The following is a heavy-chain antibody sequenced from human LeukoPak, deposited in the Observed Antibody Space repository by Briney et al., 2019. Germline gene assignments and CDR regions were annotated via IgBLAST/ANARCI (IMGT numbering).Heavy chain of an antibody. V-gene: IGHV4-39*07. CDR3: ARGDCSSTSCYPNWFDP. J-gene: IGHJ5*02. CDR2: IYYSGST. D-gene: IGHD2-2*01. Sequence: SETLSLTCTVSGGSISSSSYYWGWIRQPPGKGLEWIGSIYYSGSTYYNPSLKSRVTISVDTSKNQFSLKLSSVTAADTAVYYCARGDCSSTSCYPNWFDPWGQGTLVTVSS. CDR1: GGSISSSSYY.